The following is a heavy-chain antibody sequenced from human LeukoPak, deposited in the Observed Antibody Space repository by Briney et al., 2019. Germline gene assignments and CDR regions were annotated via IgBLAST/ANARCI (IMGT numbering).Heavy chain of an antibody. Sequence: SETLSLTCTVSGGSISTSNYYWSWIRQPPGKGLEWIGEINHSGSTNYNPSLKSRVTISVDTSKNQFSLKLSSVTAADTAVYYCARGYRWGYSSSSYDAFDIWGQGTMVTVSS. CDR3: ARGYRWGYSSSSYDAFDI. V-gene: IGHV4-39*07. CDR1: GGSISTSNYY. D-gene: IGHD6-13*01. CDR2: INHSGST. J-gene: IGHJ3*02.